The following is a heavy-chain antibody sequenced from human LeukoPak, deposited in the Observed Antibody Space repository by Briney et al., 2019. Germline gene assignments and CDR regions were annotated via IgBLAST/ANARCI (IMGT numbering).Heavy chain of an antibody. CDR3: ARWDSGSYYDRRKDVVEY. CDR2: ISAYNGNT. D-gene: IGHD1-26*01. Sequence: ASVKVSCKASGYTFTSYGISWVRQAPGQGLEWMGWISAYNGNTNYAQKLQGRVTMTTDTSTSTAYMELSSLRSEDTAVYYCARWDSGSYYDRRKDVVEYWGQGTLVTVSS. V-gene: IGHV1-18*01. CDR1: GYTFTSYG. J-gene: IGHJ4*02.